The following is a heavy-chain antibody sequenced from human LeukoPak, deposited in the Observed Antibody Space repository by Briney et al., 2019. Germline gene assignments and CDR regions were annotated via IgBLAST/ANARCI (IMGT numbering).Heavy chain of an antibody. Sequence: GGSLRLSCAASGFTFSSYSMNWVRQAPGKGLEWVSSISSSSSYIYYADSVKGRFTISRDNAKNSLYLQMNSLRAEDTAVYYCASSGEGSYYYDSSGYYYFDYWGQGTLVTVSS. D-gene: IGHD3-22*01. CDR3: ASSGEGSYYYDSSGYYYFDY. CDR1: GFTFSSYS. J-gene: IGHJ4*02. CDR2: ISSSSSYI. V-gene: IGHV3-21*01.